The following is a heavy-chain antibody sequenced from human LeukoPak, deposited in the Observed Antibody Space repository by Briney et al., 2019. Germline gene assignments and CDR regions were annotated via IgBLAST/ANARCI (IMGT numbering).Heavy chain of an antibody. J-gene: IGHJ1*01. D-gene: IGHD6-19*01. Sequence: GGSLRLSCAASGFTFSSYTMNWVRQAPGRGLEWVSCISYSSNYIYYADSVKGRFTISRDNTKNSQYLQMNSLRAEDTAVYYCARERGSGWGGGIQHWGQGTLVTVSS. CDR2: ISYSSNYI. CDR3: ARERGSGWGGGIQH. V-gene: IGHV3-21*01. CDR1: GFTFSSYT.